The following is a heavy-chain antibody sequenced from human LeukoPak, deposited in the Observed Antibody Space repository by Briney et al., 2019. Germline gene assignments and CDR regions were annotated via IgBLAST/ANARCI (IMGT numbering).Heavy chain of an antibody. CDR2: IYYSGST. V-gene: IGHV4-39*01. CDR3: ARQRYYYGMDV. CDR1: GGSISSSSYY. J-gene: IGHJ6*02. Sequence: PSETLSLTCTVSGGSISSSSYYWGWIRQPPGKGLEWIGSIYYSGSTYYNPPLKSRVTISVDTSKNQFSLKLSSVTAADTAVYYCARQRYYYGMDVWGQGTTVTVSS.